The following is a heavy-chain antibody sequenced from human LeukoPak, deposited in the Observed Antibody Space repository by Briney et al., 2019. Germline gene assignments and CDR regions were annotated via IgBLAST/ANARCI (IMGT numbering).Heavy chain of an antibody. CDR2: IRSKVNTYAT. CDR3: TSELRSFDWYYYYGMDV. D-gene: IGHD3-9*01. V-gene: IGHV3-73*01. Sequence: PGGSLRLSCAASGFTFSDSAMHWVRQASGKGLEWVGRIRSKVNTYATTYAASVKGRFTISRDDSKNTAYLQMTYLKSEDTAVYYCTSELRSFDWYYYYGMDVWGQGTTVTVSS. J-gene: IGHJ6*02. CDR1: GFTFSDSA.